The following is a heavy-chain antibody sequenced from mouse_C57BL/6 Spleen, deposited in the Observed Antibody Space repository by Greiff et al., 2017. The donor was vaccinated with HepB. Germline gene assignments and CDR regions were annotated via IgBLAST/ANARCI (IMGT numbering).Heavy chain of an antibody. CDR3: ARSDSNYGGYAMDY. CDR2: ISDGGSYT. D-gene: IGHD2-5*01. Sequence: EVKLQESGGGLVKPGGSLKLSCAASGFTFSSYAMSWVRQTPEKRLEWVATISDGGSYTYYPDNVKGRFTISRDNAKNNLYLQMSHLKSEDTAMYYCARSDSNYGGYAMDYWGQGTSVTVSS. CDR1: GFTFSSYA. V-gene: IGHV5-4*03. J-gene: IGHJ4*01.